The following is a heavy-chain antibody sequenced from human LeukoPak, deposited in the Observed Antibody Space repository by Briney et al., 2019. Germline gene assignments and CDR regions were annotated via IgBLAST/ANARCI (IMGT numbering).Heavy chain of an antibody. CDR1: GDSVSSNSAA. CDR3: ARILPYGSGSPWYFDY. J-gene: IGHJ4*02. CDR2: TYYRSKWYN. V-gene: IGHV6-1*01. D-gene: IGHD3-10*01. Sequence: SQTPSLTCAISGDSVSSNSAAWNWIRQSPSRGLEWLGRTYYRSKWYNDYAVSVKSRITINPDTSKNQFSLQLNSVTPEDTAVYYCARILPYGSGSPWYFDYWGQGTLVTVSS.